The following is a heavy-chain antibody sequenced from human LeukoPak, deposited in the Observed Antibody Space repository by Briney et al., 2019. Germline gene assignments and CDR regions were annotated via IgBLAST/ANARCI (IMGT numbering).Heavy chain of an antibody. V-gene: IGHV4-34*01. J-gene: IGHJ6*03. CDR2: INHSGST. D-gene: IGHD5-18*01. CDR1: GGSFSGYY. Sequence: SETPSLTCAVYGGSFSGYYWSWIRQPPGKGLEWIGEINHSGSTNYNPSLKSRVTISVDTSKNQFSLKLSSVTAADTAVYYCARVKRGYSLYYMDVWGKGTTVTVSS. CDR3: ARVKRGYSLYYMDV.